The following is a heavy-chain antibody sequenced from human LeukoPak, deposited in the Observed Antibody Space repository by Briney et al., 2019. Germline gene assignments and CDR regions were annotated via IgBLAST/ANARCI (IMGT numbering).Heavy chain of an antibody. CDR1: GGSFSTYL. D-gene: IGHD1-26*01. V-gene: IGHV4-4*07. J-gene: IGHJ3*02. CDR2: IHTIGTS. CDR3: ARESTTVGAIGAFDI. Sequence: SETLSHTCTVSGGSFSTYLWTCLRQTAGGGLQCIGRIHTIGTSNYNYSIQHLVSMSLDTAKRQFSLKLSSLTAAATAVYYCARESTTVGAIGAFDIWGQGTMVAVSS.